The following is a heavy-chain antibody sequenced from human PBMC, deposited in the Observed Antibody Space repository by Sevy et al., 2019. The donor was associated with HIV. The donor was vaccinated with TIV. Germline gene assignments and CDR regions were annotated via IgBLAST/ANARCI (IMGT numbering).Heavy chain of an antibody. J-gene: IGHJ5*02. D-gene: IGHD2-21*01. CDR3: ATGREIAAHILFQNWFDP. V-gene: IGHV4-4*02. Sequence: SETLSLTCAVSGGSISSNNWWSRVRQPPGKGLEWIGEIYHSGSSNYNPSLKSRVTISVDKSKNQFSLKLSSVTAADTAVHYCATGREIAAHILFQNWFDPWGEGTLVTVSS. CDR2: IYHSGSS. CDR1: GGSISSNNW.